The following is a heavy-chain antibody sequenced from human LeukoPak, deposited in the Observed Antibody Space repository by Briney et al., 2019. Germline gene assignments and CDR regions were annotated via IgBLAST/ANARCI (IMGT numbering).Heavy chain of an antibody. J-gene: IGHJ6*03. D-gene: IGHD3-10*01. V-gene: IGHV3-7*01. CDR1: GFTFSNYW. CDR3: ARAGFNYGSDYYYYYYYMDV. Sequence: PGGSLRLSCAASGFTFSNYWMSWVRQAPGKGLEWVANIKQDGSEKYYVDSVKGRFTISRDNAKISLYLQMNSLRAEDTAVYFCARAGFNYGSDYYYYYYYMDVWGKGTTVTVSS. CDR2: IKQDGSEK.